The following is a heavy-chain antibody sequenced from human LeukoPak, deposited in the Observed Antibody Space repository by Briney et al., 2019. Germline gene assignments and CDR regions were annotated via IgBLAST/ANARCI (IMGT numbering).Heavy chain of an antibody. CDR2: ISWDGGST. CDR1: GFTFSSYG. Sequence: GGSLRLSCAASGFTFSSYGMHGVRQTPGKGLEWVSLISWDGGSTYYADSVKGRFTISRDNSKNSLYLQMNSLRTEDTALYYCAKGHIVGAITEFDYWGQGTLVTVSS. V-gene: IGHV3-43*01. J-gene: IGHJ4*02. D-gene: IGHD1-26*01. CDR3: AKGHIVGAITEFDY.